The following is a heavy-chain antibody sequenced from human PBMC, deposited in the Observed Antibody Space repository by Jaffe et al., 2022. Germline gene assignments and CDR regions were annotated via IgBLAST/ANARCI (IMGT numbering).Heavy chain of an antibody. CDR2: IKQDGSEK. V-gene: IGHV3-7*05. Sequence: EVQLVESGGGLVQPGGSLRLSCAASGFTFSSYWMSWVRQAPGKGLEWVANIKQDGSEKYYVDSVKGRFTISRDNAKNSLYLQMNSLRAEDTAVYYCASCGYYYYYYMDVWGKGTTVTVSS. J-gene: IGHJ6*03. D-gene: IGHD1-26*01. CDR3: ASCGYYYYYYMDV. CDR1: GFTFSSYW.